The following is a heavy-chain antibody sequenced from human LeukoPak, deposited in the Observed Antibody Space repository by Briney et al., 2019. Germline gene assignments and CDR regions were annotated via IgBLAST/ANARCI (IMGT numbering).Heavy chain of an antibody. V-gene: IGHV4-39*07. J-gene: IGHJ4*02. Sequence: SETLSLTCTVSGGSISSSGYYWGWIRQPPGKGLEWIGSIYYSGSTYYNPSLKSRVTISVDTSKNQFSLKLSSVTAADTAVYYCARVRPYGGLIDYWGQGTLVTVSS. D-gene: IGHD4/OR15-4a*01. CDR2: IYYSGST. CDR1: GGSISSSGYY. CDR3: ARVRPYGGLIDY.